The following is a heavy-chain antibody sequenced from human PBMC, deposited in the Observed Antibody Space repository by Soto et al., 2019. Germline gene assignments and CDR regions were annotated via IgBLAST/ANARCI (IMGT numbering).Heavy chain of an antibody. J-gene: IGHJ4*02. V-gene: IGHV3-23*01. Sequence: GSLRLSCVASGLTFGSRAMTWVRQAPGEGLQWVSTITDTGGDAKYADSVRGRFVISRDNSKKTLYLQMTSLTAEDSAMYYCARGLTDSYPGSRIFDFWGRGTLVNVSS. CDR1: GLTFGSRA. CDR2: ITDTGGDA. CDR3: ARGLTDSYPGSRIFDF. D-gene: IGHD3-10*01.